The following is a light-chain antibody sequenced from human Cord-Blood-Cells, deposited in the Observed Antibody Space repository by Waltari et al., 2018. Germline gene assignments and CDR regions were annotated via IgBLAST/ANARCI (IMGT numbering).Light chain of an antibody. J-gene: IGLJ2*01. V-gene: IGLV2-14*01. CDR3: SSYTSSSTVV. CDR2: DVS. Sequence: QSALTQPASVSGSPGQSTTISCTGTSSDVGGYNYVSWYQQHPGQAPKLMLYDVSNRPSGVSNRFSGSKSGNTASLTISGLQAEDEADYYCSSYTSSSTVVFGGGTKLTVL. CDR1: SSDVGGYNY.